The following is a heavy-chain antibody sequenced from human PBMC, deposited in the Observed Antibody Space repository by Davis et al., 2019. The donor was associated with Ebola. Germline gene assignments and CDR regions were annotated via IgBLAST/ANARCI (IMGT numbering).Heavy chain of an antibody. CDR2: IIPILAIT. Sequence: SVKVSCKASGYTFTNYGITWVRQAPGQGLEWMGRIIPILAITNYAQKFQGRFTITAHKSTSTAYMELSSLRSEDTAVYYCATRREGYTWAEEYWGQGTVVTVSS. D-gene: IGHD5-24*01. J-gene: IGHJ4*02. CDR3: ATRREGYTWAEEY. V-gene: IGHV1-69*04. CDR1: GYTFTNYG.